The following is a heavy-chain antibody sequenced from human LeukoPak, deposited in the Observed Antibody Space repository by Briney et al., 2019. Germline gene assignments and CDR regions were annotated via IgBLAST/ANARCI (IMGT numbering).Heavy chain of an antibody. CDR3: AKDPLSS. D-gene: IGHD1-26*01. J-gene: IGHJ5*02. CDR1: GFTFSSYA. CDR2: IWYGGSNK. Sequence: GGSLRLSCAASGFTFSSYAMSWVRQAPGKGLEWVAVIWYGGSNKYYADSVKGRFTISRDNSKNTLYLQMNSLRAEDTAVYYCAKDPLSSWGQGTLVTVSS. V-gene: IGHV3-30*02.